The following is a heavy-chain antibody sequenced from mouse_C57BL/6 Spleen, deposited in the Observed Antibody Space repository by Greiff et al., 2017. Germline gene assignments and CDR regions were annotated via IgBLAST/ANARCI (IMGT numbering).Heavy chain of an antibody. CDR1: GYTFTDYN. Sequence: VQLQQSGPELVKPGASVKIPCKASGYTFTDYNMDWVKQSHGKSLEWIGDINPNNGGTIYNQKFKGKATLTVDKSSSTAYMELRSLTSEDTAVYYCARYYYGSSYGYWYFDVWGTGTTVTVSS. CDR3: ARYYYGSSYGYWYFDV. D-gene: IGHD1-1*01. CDR2: INPNNGGT. V-gene: IGHV1-18*01. J-gene: IGHJ1*03.